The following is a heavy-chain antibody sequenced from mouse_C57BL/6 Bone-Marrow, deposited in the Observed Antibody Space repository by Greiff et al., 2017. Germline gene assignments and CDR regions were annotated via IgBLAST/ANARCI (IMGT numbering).Heavy chain of an antibody. Sequence: VKLMESGPGLVAPSQSLSIPCTVSGFSLTSYGVDWVRQSPGKGLEWLGVIWGVGSTNYNSALKSRLSISKDNSKSQVFLKMNSLQTDDTAMYYCASLLPQGAYWGQGTLVTVSA. V-gene: IGHV2-6*01. D-gene: IGHD2-1*01. CDR3: ASLLPQGAY. CDR2: IWGVGST. J-gene: IGHJ3*01. CDR1: GFSLTSYG.